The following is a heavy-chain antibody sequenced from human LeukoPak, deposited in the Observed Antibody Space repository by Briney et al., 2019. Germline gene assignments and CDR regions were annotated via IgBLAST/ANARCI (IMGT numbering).Heavy chain of an antibody. Sequence: GGSLRLSCAASGCTFSSYGMNWVRQAPGKGLEWVAVIWYDGSNKYYADSVKGRFTISRDNSKNTLYLQMNSLRAEDTAVYYCAKDEERTGYSSGWYWYYYYYYMDVWGKGTTVTVPS. V-gene: IGHV3-33*06. D-gene: IGHD6-19*01. CDR3: AKDEERTGYSSGWYWYYYYYYMDV. CDR1: GCTFSSYG. J-gene: IGHJ6*03. CDR2: IWYDGSNK.